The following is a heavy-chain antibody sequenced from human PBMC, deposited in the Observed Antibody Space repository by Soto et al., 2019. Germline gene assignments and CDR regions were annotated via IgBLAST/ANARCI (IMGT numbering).Heavy chain of an antibody. CDR2: MTGSGDTT. J-gene: IGHJ5*02. CDR3: AKDSDFWSGNNWFDP. D-gene: IGHD3-3*01. Sequence: EVQLLESGGALVQPGGSLRLSCRGSGFTFSDFAMNWVRQAPNKGLEWVSTMTGSGDTTYYAESVKGRFTISRDNSKNTLFLQMSSLKDADTAVYFCAKDSDFWSGNNWFDPWGQGTLVSVSS. CDR1: GFTFSDFA. V-gene: IGHV3-23*01.